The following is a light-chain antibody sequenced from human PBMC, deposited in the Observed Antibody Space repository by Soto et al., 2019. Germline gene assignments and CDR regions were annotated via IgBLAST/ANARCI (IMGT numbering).Light chain of an antibody. CDR2: DAS. CDR1: QDISTW. J-gene: IGKJ3*01. V-gene: IGKV1-12*01. CDR3: QQANSFPFT. Sequence: DIQMTQSPSSVSASVGDRVTITCRASQDISTWLAWYQQKPGKAPKLLIYDASSLESGVPARFSGSGFGTDFTLTISSLQPEDFATYYCQQANSFPFTFGPGTKVVIK.